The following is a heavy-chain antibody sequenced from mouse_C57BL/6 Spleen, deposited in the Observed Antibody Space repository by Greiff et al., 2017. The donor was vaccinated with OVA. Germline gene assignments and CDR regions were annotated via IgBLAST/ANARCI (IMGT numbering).Heavy chain of an antibody. CDR2: IYPRSGHT. CDR3: ARGKIYYGNYDAMDD. J-gene: IGHJ4*01. CDR1: GYTFTSYG. Sequence: VQLQQSGAELARPGASVKLSCKASGYTFTSYGISWVKQRTGQGLAWIGEIYPRSGHTYYNEKFKGKATLTADKSSSTAYMELRSLTSEDAAVYFCARGKIYYGNYDAMDDWGQGTSVTVSS. V-gene: IGHV1-81*01. D-gene: IGHD2-1*01.